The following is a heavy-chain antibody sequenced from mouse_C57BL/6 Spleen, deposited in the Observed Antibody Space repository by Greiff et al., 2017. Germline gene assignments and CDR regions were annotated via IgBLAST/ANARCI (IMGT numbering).Heavy chain of an antibody. V-gene: IGHV1-64*01. Sequence: VQLQQPGAELVKPGASVKLSCKASGYTFTSYWMHWVKQRPGQGLEWIGMIHPNSGSTNYNEKFKSKATLTVDKSSSTAYMQLSSLTSEDSAVYYCAREVATGKWFAYWGQGTLVTVSA. CDR1: GYTFTSYW. J-gene: IGHJ3*01. CDR2: IHPNSGST. CDR3: AREVATGKWFAY. D-gene: IGHD1-1*02.